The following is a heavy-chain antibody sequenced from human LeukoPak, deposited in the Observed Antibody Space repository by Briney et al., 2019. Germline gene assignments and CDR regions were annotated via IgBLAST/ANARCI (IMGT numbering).Heavy chain of an antibody. J-gene: IGHJ4*02. Sequence: GGSLRLSCAASGFTFSSYGMHWVRQAPPKGLEWVAFIRSDGSNKYYADSVKGRFTISRDNSKNTLYLQMNTLRAEDTAVYYCAKDRSVAGTFFDFWGQGTLVTVSS. CDR3: AKDRSVAGTFFDF. CDR1: GFTFSSYG. V-gene: IGHV3-30*02. D-gene: IGHD6-19*01. CDR2: IRSDGSNK.